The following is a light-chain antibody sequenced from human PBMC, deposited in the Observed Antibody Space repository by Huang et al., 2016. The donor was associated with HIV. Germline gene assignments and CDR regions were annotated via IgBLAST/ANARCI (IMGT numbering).Light chain of an antibody. CDR3: QQYNNWPPLIT. J-gene: IGKJ5*01. CDR1: QSVSSN. V-gene: IGKV3-15*01. Sequence: EIVMTQSPATLSVSPGERATLSCRASQSVSSNLAWYQQKPGQAPRRLIFGASTRATCIPARCSGSGCGTEFTLTISSLQSEDFAVYYCQQYNNWPPLITFGQGTRLEIK. CDR2: GAS.